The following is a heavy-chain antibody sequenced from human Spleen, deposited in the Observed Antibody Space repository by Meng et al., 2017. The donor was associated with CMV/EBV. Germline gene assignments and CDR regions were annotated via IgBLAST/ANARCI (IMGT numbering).Heavy chain of an antibody. Sequence: SETLSLTCTVSGGSISSGGYYWSWIRQHPGKGLEWIGYIYYSGSTYYNPSLKSRVTISVDTSKNQFSLKLSSVTAADTAVYYCARGEKGYSSSWYLYWGQGTLVTVSS. J-gene: IGHJ4*02. CDR3: ARGEKGYSSSWYLY. CDR2: IYYSGST. CDR1: GGSISSGGYY. D-gene: IGHD6-13*01. V-gene: IGHV4-31*03.